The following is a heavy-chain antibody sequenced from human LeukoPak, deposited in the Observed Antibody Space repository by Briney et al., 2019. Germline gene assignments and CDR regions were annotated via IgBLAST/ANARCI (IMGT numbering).Heavy chain of an antibody. V-gene: IGHV3-21*04. CDR1: GFTLSSYN. J-gene: IGHJ5*02. CDR3: AKGSGSQRFDP. D-gene: IGHD1-26*01. Sequence: KPGGSLRLSCAASGFTLSSYNMKWVRQAPGKGLEWVSSISWRNTDIEYADSVKGRFTISRDNSKNTLYLQMNSLRAEDTAVYYCAKGSGSQRFDPWGQGTLVTVSS. CDR2: ISWRNTDI.